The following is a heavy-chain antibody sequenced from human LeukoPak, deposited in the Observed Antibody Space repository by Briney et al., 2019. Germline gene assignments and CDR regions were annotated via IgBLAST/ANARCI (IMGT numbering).Heavy chain of an antibody. J-gene: IGHJ3*02. CDR3: ARLSQQTFDI. CDR2: IDPSGGST. Sequence: ASVKVSCKASGYTFTTYYMHWVRQAPGQGLEWMGIIDPSGGSTNYAQTFQGRVTMTRDTSTSTVYMELSSLRSDDTAVYYCARLSQQTFDIWGQGTLVTVSS. CDR1: GYTFTTYY. V-gene: IGHV1-46*01.